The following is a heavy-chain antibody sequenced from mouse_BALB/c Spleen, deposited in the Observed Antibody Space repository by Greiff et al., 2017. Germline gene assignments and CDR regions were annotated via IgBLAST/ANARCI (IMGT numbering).Heavy chain of an antibody. CDR1: GFTFSSYA. V-gene: IGHV5-9-3*01. D-gene: IGHD2-3*01. CDR2: ISSGGSYT. J-gene: IGHJ2*01. CDR3: ARHEENDNYFDY. Sequence: EVKLVESGGGLVKPGGSLKLSCAASGFTFSSYAMSWVRQTPEKRLEWVATISSGGSYTYYPDSVKGRFTISRDNAKNTLYLQMSSLRSEDTAMYYCARHEENDNYFDYWGQGTTLTVSS.